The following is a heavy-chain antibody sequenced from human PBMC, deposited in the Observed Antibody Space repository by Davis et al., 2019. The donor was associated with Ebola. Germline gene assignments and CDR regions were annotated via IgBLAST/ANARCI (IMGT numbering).Heavy chain of an antibody. CDR3: AREGRETFGPVLD. CDR1: GFTFSSYG. J-gene: IGHJ4*02. V-gene: IGHV3-33*01. Sequence: GESLKISCAASGFTFSSYGMHWVRQAPGKGLEWVAVIWYDGSNKYYADSVKGRFTISRDNSKNTLYLQMNSLRAEDTAVYYCAREGRETFGPVLDWGQGTLVTVSS. CDR2: IWYDGSNK. D-gene: IGHD2-8*01.